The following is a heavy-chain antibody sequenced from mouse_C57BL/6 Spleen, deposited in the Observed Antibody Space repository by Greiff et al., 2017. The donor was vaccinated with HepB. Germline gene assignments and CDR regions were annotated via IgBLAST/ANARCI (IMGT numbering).Heavy chain of an antibody. Sequence: EVKLVESEGGLVQPGRSMKLSCTASGFTFSDYYMAWVRQVPEKGLEWVANINYDGSSTYYLDSLKSRFIISRDNAKNILYLQMSSLKSEDTATYYCARGGLYAMDYWGQGTSVTVSS. CDR1: GFTFSDYY. CDR2: INYDGSST. V-gene: IGHV5-16*01. J-gene: IGHJ4*01. CDR3: ARGGLYAMDY.